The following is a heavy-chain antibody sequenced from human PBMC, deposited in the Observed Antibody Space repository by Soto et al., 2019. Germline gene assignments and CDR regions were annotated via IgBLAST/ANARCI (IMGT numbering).Heavy chain of an antibody. CDR1: GYAFTTYG. CDR3: ARGRYGDY. D-gene: IGHD1-1*01. V-gene: IGHV1-18*01. CDR2: ISAHNGNT. J-gene: IGHJ4*02. Sequence: QVHLVQSGAEVKKPGASVKVSCKGSGYAFTTYGITWVRQAPGQGLEWMGWISAHNGNTNYAPKLQGRDTVTRDTSTSTAYMALRSLRSDVTAVYYCARGRYGDYGGQGALVTVSS.